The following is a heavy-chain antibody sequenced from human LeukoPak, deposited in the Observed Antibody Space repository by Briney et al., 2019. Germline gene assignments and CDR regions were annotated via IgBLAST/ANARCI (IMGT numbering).Heavy chain of an antibody. CDR2: INHSGST. V-gene: IGHV4-34*01. CDR1: CGSFSGYY. Sequence: SETLSLTCAVYCGSFSGYYWSWIRQPPGKGLEWIGVINHSGSTNYNPSLKSRVTISVDTSNNQFSLKLSSVTASDTAVYYCARGKRASLVPAASWFDPWGQGTLVTVSS. CDR3: ARGKRASLVPAASWFDP. J-gene: IGHJ5*02. D-gene: IGHD2-2*01.